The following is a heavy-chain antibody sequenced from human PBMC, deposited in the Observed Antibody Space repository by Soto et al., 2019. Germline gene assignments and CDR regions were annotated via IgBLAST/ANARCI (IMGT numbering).Heavy chain of an antibody. CDR1: GYTFTSYG. D-gene: IGHD4-17*01. V-gene: IGHV1-18*01. Sequence: QVQLVQSGAEVKKPGASVKVSCKASGYTFTSYGISWVRQAPGQGLEWMGWISAYNGNTNYAQKLQGRVTMTTDTSTSTAYMELRSLRSDDTPVYYCARDANLNYGDYEGYYYGMDVWGQGTTVTVSS. J-gene: IGHJ6*02. CDR2: ISAYNGNT. CDR3: ARDANLNYGDYEGYYYGMDV.